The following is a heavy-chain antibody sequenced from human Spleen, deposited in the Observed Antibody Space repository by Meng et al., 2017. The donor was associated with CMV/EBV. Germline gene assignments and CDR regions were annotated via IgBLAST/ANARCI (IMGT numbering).Heavy chain of an antibody. CDR2: ITGDSTYK. Sequence: GESLKISCAASGFTFSNYEMNWVRQAPGKGLEWVSSITGDSTYKHYADSLKGRFTISRDNAKNSLYLQMNSLRAEDTAVYYCARDSDDYDFWSAYYTDAFDFWGQGTMVTVSS. J-gene: IGHJ3*01. CDR1: GFTFSNYE. CDR3: ARDSDDYDFWSAYYTDAFDF. D-gene: IGHD3-3*01. V-gene: IGHV3-21*01.